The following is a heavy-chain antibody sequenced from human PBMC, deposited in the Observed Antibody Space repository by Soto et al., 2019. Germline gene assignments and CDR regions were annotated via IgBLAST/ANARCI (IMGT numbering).Heavy chain of an antibody. V-gene: IGHV1-2*02. CDR2: INPQTGGT. CDR3: ARERYQVISDGMDV. J-gene: IGHJ6*02. CDR1: GYTFTGYY. D-gene: IGHD2-2*01. Sequence: KVSCKASGYTFTGYYIHWVREAPGQGLEWMGWINPQTGGTSYAQKFQGRVTLSRDTSINTAYLELSRLTFDDAAVYFCARERYQVISDGMDVWGQGTTVTVSS.